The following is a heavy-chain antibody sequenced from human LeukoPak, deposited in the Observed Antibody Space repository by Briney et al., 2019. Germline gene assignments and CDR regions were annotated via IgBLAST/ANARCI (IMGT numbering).Heavy chain of an antibody. CDR2: IYPGDSDT. Sequence: GESLKISCKGSGYSFTSYWIGWVRQMPGKGLEWMGNIYPGDSDTRYSPSFQGQVTISADKSISTAYLQWSSLKASDTAMYYCARRPRGYSGYDHKKFDTWGQGTLVTVSS. CDR3: ARRPRGYSGYDHKKFDT. V-gene: IGHV5-51*01. J-gene: IGHJ5*02. D-gene: IGHD5-12*01. CDR1: GYSFTSYW.